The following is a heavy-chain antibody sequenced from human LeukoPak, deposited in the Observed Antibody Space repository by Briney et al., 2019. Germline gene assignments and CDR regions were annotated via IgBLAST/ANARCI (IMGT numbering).Heavy chain of an antibody. J-gene: IGHJ4*02. Sequence: GGPLRLSCEGSGLTLSEYWMNWVRQAPGKGPEWVANIKNDGSETNYVDSVKGRFTISRENARNSLYLQMHSLSADDTAVYYCMGGMGWLSDYWGRGTLVTVSS. D-gene: IGHD6-19*01. CDR1: GLTLSEYW. CDR3: MGGMGWLSDY. CDR2: IKNDGSET. V-gene: IGHV3-7*01.